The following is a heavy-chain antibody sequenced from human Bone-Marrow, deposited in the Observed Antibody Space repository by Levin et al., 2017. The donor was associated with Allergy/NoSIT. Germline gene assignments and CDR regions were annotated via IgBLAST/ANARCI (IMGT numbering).Heavy chain of an antibody. CDR2: IYHSGST. J-gene: IGHJ4*02. Sequence: SETLSLTCVVSGYSISSGYNWGWIRQSPGKGLEWIGSIYHSGSTYYNPSLKSRVTISVDTSKNQFSLKLSSVTAADTAVYYCARAGRYDYWSQGTLVTVSS. D-gene: IGHD3-9*01. V-gene: IGHV4-38-2*01. CDR1: GYSISSGYN. CDR3: ARAGRYDY.